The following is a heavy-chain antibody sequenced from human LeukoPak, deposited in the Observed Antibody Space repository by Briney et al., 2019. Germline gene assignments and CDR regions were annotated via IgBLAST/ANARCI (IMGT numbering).Heavy chain of an antibody. V-gene: IGHV1-46*01. D-gene: IGHD3-16*01. CDR3: ARDIYDYVWETEGGNWFDP. CDR1: GYTFTSYY. Sequence: GASVKVSCKASGYTFTSYYMHWVRQAPGQGLEWMGIINPSGGSTSYAQKFQGRVTMTRDMSTSTVYMELSSLRSEDTAVYYCARDIYDYVWETEGGNWFDPWGQGTLVTVSS. J-gene: IGHJ5*02. CDR2: INPSGGST.